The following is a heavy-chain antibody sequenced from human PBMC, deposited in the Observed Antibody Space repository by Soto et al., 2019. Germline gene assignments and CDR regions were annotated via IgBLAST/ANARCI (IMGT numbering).Heavy chain of an antibody. V-gene: IGHV1-69*12. CDR2: IIPIFGAA. Sequence: QVQLVQSGAEVKKPGSSVKVSCKASGGTFSSYAISWVRQAPGQGLEWMGGIIPIFGAANYAQKFQGRVTITADESTSTAYMTLSSLSSEDTAVYYCARHVPAAGYYHGMDVWGQGTTVTVSS. J-gene: IGHJ6*02. CDR1: GGTFSSYA. CDR3: ARHVPAAGYYHGMDV. D-gene: IGHD2-2*01.